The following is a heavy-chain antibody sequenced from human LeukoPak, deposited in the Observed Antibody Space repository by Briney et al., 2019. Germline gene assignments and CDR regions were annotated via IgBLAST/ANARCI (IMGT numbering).Heavy chain of an antibody. CDR3: AKDLKEPTYYYDSSGQSDAFDI. CDR2: ISGSGGST. D-gene: IGHD3-22*01. J-gene: IGHJ3*02. Sequence: GGSLRLSCAASGFTFSSYAMSWVRQAPGKGLEWVSAISGSGGSTYYADSVKGRFTISRDNSKNTLYLQMNSLRAEDTAVYYCAKDLKEPTYYYDSSGQSDAFDIWGQGTMVTVSS. V-gene: IGHV3-23*01. CDR1: GFTFSSYA.